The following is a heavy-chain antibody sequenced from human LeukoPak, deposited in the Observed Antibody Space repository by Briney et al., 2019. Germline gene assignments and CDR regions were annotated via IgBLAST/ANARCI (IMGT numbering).Heavy chain of an antibody. CDR2: MNTNRGNR. D-gene: IGHD3-16*01. J-gene: IGHJ4*02. V-gene: IGHV1-8*01. CDR3: ARGGSRGGAVDY. CDR1: GYTFTSND. Sequence: ASGNVACKVCGYTFTSNDINWVRQAAGQGIEWMGGMNTNRGNRGYAQNSQGRVTMTRNTSINTANMEPSSLRSEDTAVYYCARGGSRGGAVDYWGQGTLVTVST.